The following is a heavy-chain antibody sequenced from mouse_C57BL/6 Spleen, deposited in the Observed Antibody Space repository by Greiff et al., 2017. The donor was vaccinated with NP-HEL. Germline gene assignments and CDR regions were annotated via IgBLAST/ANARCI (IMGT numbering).Heavy chain of an antibody. CDR2: FYPGSGSI. CDR1: GYTFTEYT. Sequence: VQLQQSGAELVKPGASVKLSCKASGYTFTEYTIHWVKQRSGQGLEWIGWFYPGSGSIKYNEKFKDKATLTADKPSSTVYMELSRLTSEDSAVYFCARHEVRSNYERTWFAYWGQGTLVTVSA. J-gene: IGHJ3*01. CDR3: ARHEVRSNYERTWFAY. V-gene: IGHV1-62-2*01. D-gene: IGHD2-5*01.